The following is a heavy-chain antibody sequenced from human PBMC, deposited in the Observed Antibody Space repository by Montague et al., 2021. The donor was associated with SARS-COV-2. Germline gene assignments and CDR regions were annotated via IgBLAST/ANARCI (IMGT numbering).Heavy chain of an antibody. V-gene: IGHV6-1*01. CDR1: GDSVSSDRAS. CDR2: TYYRSKWFN. J-gene: IGHJ3*01. D-gene: IGHD1-1*01. Sequence: CAISGDSVSSDRASWNWIRQSPSRGLEWLGRTYYRSKWFNDYSVSVSSRITIDPDTSKNVFSLHLRSVTPEDTAVYFCARTTAPAASADGLDVWGPGTLIPVSS. CDR3: ARTTAPAASADGLDV.